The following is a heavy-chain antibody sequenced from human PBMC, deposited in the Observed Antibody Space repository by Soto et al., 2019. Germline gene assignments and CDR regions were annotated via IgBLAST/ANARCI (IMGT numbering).Heavy chain of an antibody. J-gene: IGHJ5*02. V-gene: IGHV3-66*01. CDR2: IYSSGST. CDR1: GFTVCSSY. CDR3: TRESSGSGWWSLGACES. Sequence: EVQLVESGGGLVQPGGSLRLSCSASGFTVCSSYISCVRQAPGKRLEWVSTIYSSGSTYYADSVRGRFTISRDDSKNTLYLQVNSLSVDDTPVYYCTRESSGSGWWSLGACESWFQGTLVTISS. D-gene: IGHD6-19*01.